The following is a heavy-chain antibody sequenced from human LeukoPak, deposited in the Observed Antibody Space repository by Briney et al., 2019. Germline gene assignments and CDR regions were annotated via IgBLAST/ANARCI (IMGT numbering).Heavy chain of an antibody. Sequence: PGGSLRLSCAASGFTVSSNYMSWVRQAPGKGLEWVSDIYSGGSTYYADSVKSRFTISRDNSKNTLYLQMNSLRAEDTAVYYCARDGRGYCSGGSCYPYYYYGMDVWGQGTTVTVSS. CDR2: IYSGGST. V-gene: IGHV3-66*01. D-gene: IGHD2-15*01. J-gene: IGHJ6*02. CDR1: GFTVSSNY. CDR3: ARDGRGYCSGGSCYPYYYYGMDV.